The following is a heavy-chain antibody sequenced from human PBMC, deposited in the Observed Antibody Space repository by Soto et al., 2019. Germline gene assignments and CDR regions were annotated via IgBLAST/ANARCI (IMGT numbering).Heavy chain of an antibody. D-gene: IGHD4-17*01. CDR2: IWYDGSNK. V-gene: IGHV3-33*01. CDR3: ARDPSGDYSYFDY. Sequence: QVQLVESGGGVVQPGRSLRLSCAASGFTFSSYGMHWVRQAPGKGLEWVAVIWYDGSNKYYADSVKGRFTISRDNSKNTLYLQMNSLRAEDTAVYYCARDPSGDYSYFDYWGQGTLVTVSS. CDR1: GFTFSSYG. J-gene: IGHJ4*02.